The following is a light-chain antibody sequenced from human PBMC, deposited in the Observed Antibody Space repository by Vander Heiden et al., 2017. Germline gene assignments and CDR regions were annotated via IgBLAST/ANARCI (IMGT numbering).Light chain of an antibody. Sequence: QSVLTQPASVSAAPGQKFTISCSGSSSNVGNDYVSWYQQLPGTAPKLLIYENNKRPSGIPDRFSGSKSGTSATLGITGLQTGDEADYYCGTWDSSLSAGVFGGGTKLTVL. CDR2: ENN. CDR3: GTWDSSLSAGV. V-gene: IGLV1-51*02. CDR1: SSNVGNDY. J-gene: IGLJ3*02.